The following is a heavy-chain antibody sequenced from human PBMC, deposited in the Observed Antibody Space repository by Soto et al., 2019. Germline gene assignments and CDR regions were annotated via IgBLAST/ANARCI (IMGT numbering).Heavy chain of an antibody. CDR3: AREMNYYDTSGDSYFDY. V-gene: IGHV4-31*01. CDR2: IYYSGST. CDR1: GGSISSGTYH. D-gene: IGHD3-22*01. Sequence: QVQLQESGPGLVKPSQTLSLTCTVSGGSISSGTYHWTWIRQHPEKGLEWIGYIYYSGSTYYNPSLKSLVTISVDTSKNQFSLRLSSVTAADTAVYYCAREMNYYDTSGDSYFDYWGQGTLVTVSS. J-gene: IGHJ4*02.